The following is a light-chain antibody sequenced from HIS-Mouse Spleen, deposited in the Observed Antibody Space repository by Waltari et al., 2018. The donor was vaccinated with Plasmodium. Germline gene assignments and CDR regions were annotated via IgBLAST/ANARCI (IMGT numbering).Light chain of an antibody. V-gene: IGLV2-11*01. J-gene: IGLJ1*01. CDR3: CSYAGSYTYV. CDR1: SSYVCGYNY. Sequence: QSALTQPRSVSGSPGQSVPISCTGTSSYVCGYNYVSWYQQHPGKAPKLMIYDVSKRPSGVPDRFSGSKSGNTASLTISGLQAEDEADYYCCSYAGSYTYVFGTGTKVTVL. CDR2: DVS.